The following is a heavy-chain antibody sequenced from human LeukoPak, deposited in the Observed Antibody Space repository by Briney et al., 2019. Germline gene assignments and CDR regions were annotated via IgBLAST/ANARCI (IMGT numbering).Heavy chain of an antibody. CDR2: ISSSSSYI. CDR1: GFTFSSYS. CDR3: ARDWQWLGEYYFDY. J-gene: IGHJ4*02. Sequence: PGGSLRLSCAASGFTFSSYSMNWVRQAPGKGLEWVSSISSSSSYIYYADSVKGRLTISRDNAKNSLYLQMNSLRAEDTAVYYCARDWQWLGEYYFDYWGQGTLVTVSS. D-gene: IGHD6-19*01. V-gene: IGHV3-21*01.